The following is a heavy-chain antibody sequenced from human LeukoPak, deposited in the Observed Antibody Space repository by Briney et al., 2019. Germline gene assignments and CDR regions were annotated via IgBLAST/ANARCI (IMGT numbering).Heavy chain of an antibody. Sequence: PGGSLRLSCAASGFTFSSYGMHWVRQAPGKGLEWVAFIRYDGSNKYYADSVKGRFTISRDNSKNTLYLQMNSLRAEDTAVYYCAKDLALAARELFDYWGQGTLVTVSS. CDR1: GFTFSSYG. D-gene: IGHD6-6*01. CDR2: IRYDGSNK. CDR3: AKDLALAARELFDY. J-gene: IGHJ4*02. V-gene: IGHV3-30*02.